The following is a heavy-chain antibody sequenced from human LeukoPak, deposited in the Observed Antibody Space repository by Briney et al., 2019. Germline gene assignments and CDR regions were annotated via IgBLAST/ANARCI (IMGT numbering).Heavy chain of an antibody. CDR2: ISGSGGST. Sequence: GGSLRLSCAASGLTFSSYAMSWVRQAPGKGLEWVSAISGSGGSTYYADSVKGRFTISRDNSKNTLYLQMNSLRAEDTAVYYCAKDQGAAGTYYFDYWGQGTLVTVSS. CDR3: AKDQGAAGTYYFDY. J-gene: IGHJ4*02. V-gene: IGHV3-23*01. CDR1: GLTFSSYA. D-gene: IGHD6-13*01.